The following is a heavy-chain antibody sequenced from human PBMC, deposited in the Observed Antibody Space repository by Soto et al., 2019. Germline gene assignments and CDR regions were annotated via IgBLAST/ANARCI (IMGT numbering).Heavy chain of an antibody. CDR2: IIPIFGTG. Sequence: SVKVSCKASGGTFSSYAISWVRQAPGQGLEWMGGIIPIFGTGNYAQKFQGRVTITADESTSTAYMELSSLRSEDTAVYYCARARTSSCPVRCLFDPWGQGSLVTVSS. D-gene: IGHD3-3*01. CDR3: ARARTSSCPVRCLFDP. V-gene: IGHV1-69*13. J-gene: IGHJ5*02. CDR1: GGTFSSYA.